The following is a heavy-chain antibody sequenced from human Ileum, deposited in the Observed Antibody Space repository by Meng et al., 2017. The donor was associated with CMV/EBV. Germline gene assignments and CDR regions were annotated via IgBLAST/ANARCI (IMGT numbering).Heavy chain of an antibody. CDR1: GGSFSGYY. D-gene: IGHD3-3*01. J-gene: IGHJ4*02. CDR2: INHSGST. CDR3: ATRQVIWRFLLGSPDY. V-gene: IGHV4-34*01. Sequence: GSLRLSCAVYGGSFSGYYWSWIRQPPGKGLEWIGEINHSGSTNYNPSLKSRVTISVDTSKNQFSLKLSSVTAADTAVYYCATRQVIWRFLLGSPDYWGQGTRVTVSS.